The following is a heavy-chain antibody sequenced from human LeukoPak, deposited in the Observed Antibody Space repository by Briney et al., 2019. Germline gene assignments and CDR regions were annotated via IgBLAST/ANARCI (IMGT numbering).Heavy chain of an antibody. J-gene: IGHJ4*02. V-gene: IGHV3-9*01. CDR1: GFTFDDYA. CDR3: VKGLPGHNTSWSPDY. D-gene: IGHD6-13*01. CDR2: ISWNSGSI. Sequence: GGSLRLSCAASGFTFDDYAMHWVRQTPGKGLEWVSGISWNSGSIGYADSVKGRFTISRDNAKNSLYLHMNSLRTEDTALYHCVKGLPGHNTSWSPDYWGQGTLVTVSS.